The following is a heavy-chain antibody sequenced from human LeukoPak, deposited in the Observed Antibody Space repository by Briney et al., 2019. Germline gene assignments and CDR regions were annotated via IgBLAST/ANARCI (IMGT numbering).Heavy chain of an antibody. D-gene: IGHD2-21*01. J-gene: IGHJ4*02. Sequence: PGGSLRLSCAASGFKFDEYAMHWVRQAPGKGLEWVSGISWNSDSTGYASSVKGRFTISRDNAKNSLYLQMNSLRAEDTAVYYCAKAIDSSDPLFDYWGQGTLVTVSS. CDR1: GFKFDEYA. V-gene: IGHV3-9*01. CDR3: AKAIDSSDPLFDY. CDR2: ISWNSDST.